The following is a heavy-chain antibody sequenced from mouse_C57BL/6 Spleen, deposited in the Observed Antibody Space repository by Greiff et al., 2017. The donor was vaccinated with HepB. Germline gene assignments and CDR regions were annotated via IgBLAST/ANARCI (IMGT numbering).Heavy chain of an antibody. Sequence: EVMLVESGGGLVKPGGSLKLSCAASGFTFSDYGMHWVRQAPEKGLEWVAYISSGSSTIYYADTVKGRFTISRDNAKNTLFLQMTSLRSEDTAMDYGARKDGTWFAYWGQVTLVTVSA. V-gene: IGHV5-17*01. CDR3: ARKDGTWFAY. CDR1: GFTFSDYG. CDR2: ISSGSSTI. J-gene: IGHJ3*01.